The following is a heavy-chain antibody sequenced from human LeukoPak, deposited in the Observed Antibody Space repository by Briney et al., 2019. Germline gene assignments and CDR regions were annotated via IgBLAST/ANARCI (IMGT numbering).Heavy chain of an antibody. J-gene: IGHJ3*02. Sequence: GGSLRLSCAASGFAFSSYGIHWVRQAPGKGLEWVAVITYDGGIKYYADSVQGRFTISRDDSKNTPYLEINSLRAEDTAVYCWGRDLVTMRAFDIWGQGTMVSVSS. V-gene: IGHV3-30*03. CDR3: GRDLVTMRAFDI. CDR1: GFAFSSYG. D-gene: IGHD4-11*01. CDR2: ITYDGGIK.